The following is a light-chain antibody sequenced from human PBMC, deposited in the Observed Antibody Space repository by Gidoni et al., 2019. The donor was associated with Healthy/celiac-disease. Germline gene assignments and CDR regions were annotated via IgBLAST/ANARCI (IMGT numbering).Light chain of an antibody. J-gene: IGKJ4*01. CDR1: QSVRSY. CDR2: DAS. V-gene: IGKV3-11*01. CDR3: QQRSNWPP. Sequence: EIVLTQSPATLSLSPGERATLSCRASQSVRSYLAWYQQKPGQAPRLLIYDASNRATGIPARFSGSGSGTDFTLTIRSLEPEDFAVYYCQQRSNWPPFGGGTKVEIK.